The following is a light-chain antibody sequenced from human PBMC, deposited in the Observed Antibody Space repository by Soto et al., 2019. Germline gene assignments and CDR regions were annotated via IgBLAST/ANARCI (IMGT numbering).Light chain of an antibody. CDR1: SSNIGAGYE. Sequence: QSVLTQPPPVSGAPGQRVTISCTGSSSNIGAGYEVHWYQQLPGTAPKLLIYGDRYRPSGVPDRFSGSKSGTSVSLAITGLQAEDEADYHCQSYDSSLSGMVFGGGTKVTVL. V-gene: IGLV1-40*01. CDR2: GDR. CDR3: QSYDSSLSGMV. J-gene: IGLJ3*02.